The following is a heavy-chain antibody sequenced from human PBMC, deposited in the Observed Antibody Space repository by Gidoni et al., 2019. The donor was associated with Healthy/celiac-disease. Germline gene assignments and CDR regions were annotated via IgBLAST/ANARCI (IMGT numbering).Heavy chain of an antibody. Sequence: EVQLLESGGGLVQPGGSLRLSCAASGFTFSSYAMRWVRQAPGKGLEWVSAISGSGGSTYYADAVKGRFTISRDNSKNTLYLQMNSLRAEDTAVYYWAKGGIEYSYGYDYWGQGTLVTVSS. CDR2: ISGSGGST. CDR1: GFTFSSYA. CDR3: AKGGIEYSYGYDY. V-gene: IGHV3-23*01. D-gene: IGHD5-18*01. J-gene: IGHJ4*02.